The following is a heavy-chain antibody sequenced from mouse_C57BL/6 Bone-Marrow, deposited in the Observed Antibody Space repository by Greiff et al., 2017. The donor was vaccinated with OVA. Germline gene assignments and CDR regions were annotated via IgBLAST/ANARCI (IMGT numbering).Heavy chain of an antibody. CDR3: AKTGPAGAMDY. CDR1: GFSLTSYG. CDR2: IWGDGST. J-gene: IGHJ4*01. D-gene: IGHD3-3*01. V-gene: IGHV2-3*01. Sequence: VQLVESGPGLVAPSQSLSLTCTVSGFSLTSYGVSWVRQPPGTGLEWLGVIWGDGSTNYHSALISSLCISKDNSKSQVFLKLNSLRTDDTATYYCAKTGPAGAMDYWGQGTSVTVSS.